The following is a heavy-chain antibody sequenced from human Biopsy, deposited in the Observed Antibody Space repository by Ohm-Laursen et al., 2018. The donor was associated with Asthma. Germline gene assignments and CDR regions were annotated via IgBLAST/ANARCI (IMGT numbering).Heavy chain of an antibody. CDR1: GGTFSNFA. CDR2: ILNKVDIT. CDR3: ARSYDTNSYPVHVLHY. D-gene: IGHD2-8*01. V-gene: IGHV1-69*04. Sequence: SSVKVSCKASGGTFSNFALSWVRQAPGHGLEWMGTILNKVDITSYAEKFQGRVTITADKSTRTTYMELSRLRSEDTTVYYCARSYDTNSYPVHVLHYWGQGTLVTVSS. J-gene: IGHJ4*02.